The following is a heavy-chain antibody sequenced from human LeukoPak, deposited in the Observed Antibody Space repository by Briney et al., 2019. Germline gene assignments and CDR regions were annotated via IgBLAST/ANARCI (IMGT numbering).Heavy chain of an antibody. V-gene: IGHV1-2*02. Sequence: ASVKVSCKASGYTFTGYYMHWVRQAPGQGLEWMGWINPNSSGTDYAQKLQGRVTMTLHTSINTAYMEVSRLRFDDTAVYYCVRGYYYDSSALPDYWGQGTLVTVSS. D-gene: IGHD3-22*01. J-gene: IGHJ4*02. CDR3: VRGYYYDSSALPDY. CDR2: INPNSSGT. CDR1: GYTFTGYY.